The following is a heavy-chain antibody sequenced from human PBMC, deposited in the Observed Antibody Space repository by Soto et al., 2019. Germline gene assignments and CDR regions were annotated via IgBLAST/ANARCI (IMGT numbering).Heavy chain of an antibody. CDR1: GFTFGSYG. V-gene: IGHV3-33*06. CDR3: AKMFDYDILTGYTTHDY. J-gene: IGHJ4*02. Sequence: GVSLRLSCAASGFTFGSYGMHLVRQAPGKGLEWVAVIWYDGSNKYYADSVKGRFTISRDNSKNTLYLQMNSLRAEDTAVYYCAKMFDYDILTGYTTHDYWGQGTLVTVSS. D-gene: IGHD3-9*01. CDR2: IWYDGSNK.